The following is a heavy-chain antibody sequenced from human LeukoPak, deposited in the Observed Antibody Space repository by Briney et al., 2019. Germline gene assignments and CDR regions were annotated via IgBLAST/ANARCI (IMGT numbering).Heavy chain of an antibody. CDR3: VRYYDGTGYYQSNDAFDI. CDR2: IRSKAYGGTA. Sequence: AGGSLRLSCTASGFTFGDYAMSWVRQAPGKGLEWVGFIRSKAYGGTAEYAASVKGRFTISRDNAKNSLYLQMNSLRAEDTAVYYCVRYYDGTGYYQSNDAFDIWGQGTMVTVSS. V-gene: IGHV3-49*04. CDR1: GFTFGDYA. J-gene: IGHJ3*02. D-gene: IGHD3-22*01.